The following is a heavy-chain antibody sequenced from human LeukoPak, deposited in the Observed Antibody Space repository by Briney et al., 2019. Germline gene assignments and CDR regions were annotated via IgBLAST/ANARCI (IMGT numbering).Heavy chain of an antibody. CDR2: MNPNSGNT. Sequence: GASVKVSCKASGYTFTSYDINWVRQATGQGLEWMGWMNPNSGNTGYAQKFQGRGTITRNTSISTAYMELSSLRSEDTAVYYCARVYRKGYSSSSGYWGQGTLVTVSS. D-gene: IGHD6-6*01. V-gene: IGHV1-8*03. CDR1: GYTFTSYD. CDR3: ARVYRKGYSSSSGY. J-gene: IGHJ4*02.